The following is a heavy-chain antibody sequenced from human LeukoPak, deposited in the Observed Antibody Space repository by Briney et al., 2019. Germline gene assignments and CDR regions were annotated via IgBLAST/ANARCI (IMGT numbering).Heavy chain of an antibody. V-gene: IGHV3-66*01. CDR2: IYSGGST. CDR1: GFTVSSNY. D-gene: IGHD3-10*01. J-gene: IGHJ4*02. Sequence: PGGSLRLSCAASGFTVSSNYMSWVRQAPGKGLEWVSVIYSGGSTYYADSVKGRFTISRDNSKNTLYLQMNSLRAEDTAVYYCARDLWFGELYLDYWGQGTLVTVSS. CDR3: ARDLWFGELYLDY.